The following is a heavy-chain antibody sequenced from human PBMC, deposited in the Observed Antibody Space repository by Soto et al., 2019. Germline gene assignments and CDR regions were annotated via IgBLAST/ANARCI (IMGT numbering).Heavy chain of an antibody. V-gene: IGHV4-59*08. Sequence: PSETLSLTCTVSGGSISSYYWSWIRQPPGKGLEWIGYIYYSGSTNYNPSLKSRVTISVDTSKNQFSLKLSSVTAADTAVYYCARTTTQAQTTDYWGQGTLVTVSS. CDR3: ARTTTQAQTTDY. CDR1: GGSISSYY. J-gene: IGHJ4*02. CDR2: IYYSGST. D-gene: IGHD1-1*01.